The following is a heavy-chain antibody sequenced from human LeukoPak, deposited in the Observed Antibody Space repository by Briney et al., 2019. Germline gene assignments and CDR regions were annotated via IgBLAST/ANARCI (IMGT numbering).Heavy chain of an antibody. J-gene: IGHJ4*02. Sequence: GGSLRLSCGVSGLTFSDAWMNWIRQAPGKGLEWVGRIESKAGGGSIYYATPVKGRFIISRDDSKNILYVQMNSLKTEDTAVYYCTTDRKVGAIPYDYWGQGALVTVSS. CDR1: GLTFSDAW. CDR3: TTDRKVGAIPYDY. D-gene: IGHD3-16*01. V-gene: IGHV3-15*07. CDR2: IESKAGGGSI.